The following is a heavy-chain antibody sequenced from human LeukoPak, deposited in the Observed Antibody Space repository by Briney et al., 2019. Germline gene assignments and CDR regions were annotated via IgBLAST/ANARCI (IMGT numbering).Heavy chain of an antibody. V-gene: IGHV3-33*01. J-gene: IGHJ5*02. CDR1: GFTFSSYG. CDR2: IWYDGSNK. Sequence: GRSLRLSCAASGFTFSSYGMHWVRQAPGKGLEWVAVIWYDGSNKYDADSVKGRFTISRDNSKNTLYLQMNILRAEDTAVYYCARDPDSSSSFPYNWFDPWGQGTLVTVSS. D-gene: IGHD6-13*01. CDR3: ARDPDSSSSFPYNWFDP.